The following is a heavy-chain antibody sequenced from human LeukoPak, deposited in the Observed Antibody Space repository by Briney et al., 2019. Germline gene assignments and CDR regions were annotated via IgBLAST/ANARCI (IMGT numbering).Heavy chain of an antibody. CDR2: ISDGGWT. D-gene: IGHD4-17*01. J-gene: IGHJ4*02. CDR3: AKECDYGNTSHMPCY. CDR1: ALPPSNYA. Sequence: GGSLRLFCAASALPPSNYALSWVRQAPGKGLEWVSSISDGGWTAYTDSVKGRFFISRETATNTLYLQMNSLRVEDTAVYYCAKECDYGNTSHMPCYWGQGKLVSVSS. V-gene: IGHV3-23*01.